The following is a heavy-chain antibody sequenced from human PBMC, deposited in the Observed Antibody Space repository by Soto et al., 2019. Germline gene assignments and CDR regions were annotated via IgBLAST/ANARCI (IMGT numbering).Heavy chain of an antibody. V-gene: IGHV3-30*18. D-gene: IGHD3-16*01. CDR2: ISYDGSNK. Sequence: GGSLRLSCAASGFTFSSYGMHWVSQAPGKGLEWVAVISYDGSNKYYADSVKGRFTISRDNSKNTLYLQMNSLRAEDTAVYYCEKEWGFGACLAYNWCDPWGYGTLVTVSS. CDR3: EKEWGFGACLAYNWCDP. CDR1: GFTFSSYG. J-gene: IGHJ5*02.